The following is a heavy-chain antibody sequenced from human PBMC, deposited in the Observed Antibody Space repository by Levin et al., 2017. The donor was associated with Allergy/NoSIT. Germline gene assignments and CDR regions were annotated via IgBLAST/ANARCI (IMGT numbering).Heavy chain of an antibody. CDR3: ARIVRNCPDF. Sequence: RPSETLSLTCAASGFSFSAYAFHWVRQAPGKGLEWVAVIAYDGNNKVYADSVKGRFTISRDDSKNTLSLQMTSLRTEDTALYYCARIVRNCPDFWGQGALVAVSS. V-gene: IGHV3-30-3*01. J-gene: IGHJ4*02. CDR2: IAYDGNNK. D-gene: IGHD2-21*01. CDR1: GFSFSAYA.